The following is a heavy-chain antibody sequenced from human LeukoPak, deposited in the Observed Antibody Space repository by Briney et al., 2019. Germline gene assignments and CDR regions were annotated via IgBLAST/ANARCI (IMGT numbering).Heavy chain of an antibody. Sequence: GSSVRVSCKASGYTFTGNYLHWVRQAPGQRLEWMGWINPDNGATDYSQKFQARVTVTRDLSTSTSYMELNMLTSDDTAIYFCAWGGWLHPPDFWGQGTMVIVSS. CDR2: INPDNGAT. V-gene: IGHV1-2*02. CDR1: GYTFTGNY. J-gene: IGHJ4*02. CDR3: AWGGWLHPPDF. D-gene: IGHD5-12*01.